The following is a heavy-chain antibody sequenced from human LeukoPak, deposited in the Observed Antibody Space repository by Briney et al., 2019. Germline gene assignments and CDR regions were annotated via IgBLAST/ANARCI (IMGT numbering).Heavy chain of an antibody. V-gene: IGHV3-74*01. CDR2: INSDGSNT. CDR3: ARDFDGDYGRGRYYFDY. J-gene: IGHJ4*02. Sequence: PGGSLRLSCAASGFTFSSYWMNWVRQAPGKGLVWVSRINSDGSNTKYADSVKGRFTISRDNAKNSLYLQMNSLRAEDTAVYYCARDFDGDYGRGRYYFDYWGQGTLVTVSS. CDR1: GFTFSSYW. D-gene: IGHD4-17*01.